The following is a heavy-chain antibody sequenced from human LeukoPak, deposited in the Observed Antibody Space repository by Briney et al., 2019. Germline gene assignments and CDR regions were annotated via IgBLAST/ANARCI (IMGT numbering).Heavy chain of an antibody. D-gene: IGHD2-21*01. CDR1: GYTFTGYY. V-gene: IGHV1-2*02. CDR2: INPNSGGT. Sequence: EASVKVSCKASGYTFTGYYMHWVRQAPGQGLEWMGWINPNSGGTNYAQKFQGRVTMTRDTSISTAYMELSRLRSDDTAVYYCARDIEGSVLVDPWGQGTLVTVSS. J-gene: IGHJ5*02. CDR3: ARDIEGSVLVDP.